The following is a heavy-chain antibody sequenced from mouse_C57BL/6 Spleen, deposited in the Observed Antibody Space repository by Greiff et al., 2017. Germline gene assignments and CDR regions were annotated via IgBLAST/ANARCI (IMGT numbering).Heavy chain of an antibody. Sequence: DVMLVESGGGLVQPGGSLKLSCAASGFTFSSYAMSWVRQTPEKRLEWVATISDGGSYTYYPDNVKGRFTISRDNAKNNLYLQMSHLKSEDTAMYYGARDGSRYYFDYWGQGTTLTVSS. CDR3: ARDGSRYYFDY. CDR2: ISDGGSYT. CDR1: GFTFSSYA. D-gene: IGHD1-1*01. V-gene: IGHV5-4*01. J-gene: IGHJ2*01.